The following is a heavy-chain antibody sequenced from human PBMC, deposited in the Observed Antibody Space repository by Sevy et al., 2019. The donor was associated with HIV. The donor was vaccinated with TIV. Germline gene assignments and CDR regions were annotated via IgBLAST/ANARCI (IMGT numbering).Heavy chain of an antibody. CDR2: FDPEDGET. J-gene: IGHJ4*02. D-gene: IGHD3-22*01. V-gene: IGHV1-24*01. CDR1: GYTLTQLS. CDR3: ATTKDYYDSSGSLFDY. Sequence: ASVKVSCKVSGYTLTQLSMHWVRQAPGKGLEWMGSFDPEDGETLYAQNFQGRVTMTEDTSTDTAYMALSSLRSEDTAIYYCATTKDYYDSSGSLFDYWGQGTLVTVSS.